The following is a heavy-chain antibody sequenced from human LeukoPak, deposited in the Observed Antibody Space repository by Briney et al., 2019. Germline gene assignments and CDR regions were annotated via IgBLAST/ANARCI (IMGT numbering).Heavy chain of an antibody. V-gene: IGHV3-66*01. CDR3: ASSLGILDAFDI. D-gene: IGHD7-27*01. CDR1: GFTVSGNY. J-gene: IGHJ3*02. CDR2: IYSAGNT. Sequence: GGSLRLSCAASGFTVSGNYMGWVRQAPGKGLEWVSVIYSAGNTYYADSVKDRFTISRDNSKNTLYLQMNSLRAEDTAVYYCASSLGILDAFDIWGQGTMVTVSS.